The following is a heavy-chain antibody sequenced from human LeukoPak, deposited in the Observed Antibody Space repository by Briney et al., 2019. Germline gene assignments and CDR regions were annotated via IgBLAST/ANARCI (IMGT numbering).Heavy chain of an antibody. CDR1: GYTFTGYY. V-gene: IGHV1-2*06. Sequence: ASVKVSFKASGYTFTGYYMHWVRQAPGQGLEWMGRINPNSGGTNYAQKFQGRVTMTRDTSISTAYMELSRLRSDDTAVYYCARDIRHYGSGSYYNDYWGQGTLVTVSS. CDR3: ARDIRHYGSGSYYNDY. D-gene: IGHD3-10*01. CDR2: INPNSGGT. J-gene: IGHJ4*02.